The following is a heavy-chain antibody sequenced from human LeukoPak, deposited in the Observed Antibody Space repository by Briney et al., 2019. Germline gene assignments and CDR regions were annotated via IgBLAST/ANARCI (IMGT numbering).Heavy chain of an antibody. CDR1: GFTFSSYA. D-gene: IGHD6-19*01. CDR2: ISYDGSNK. J-gene: IGHJ4*02. CDR3: ARDYSSGWHFDY. V-gene: IGHV3-30*04. Sequence: PGGSLRLSCAASGFTFSSYAMHWVRQAPGKGLEGAAVISYDGSNKYYADSVKGRFTISRDNSKNTLYLQVNSLRAEDTAVYYCARDYSSGWHFDYWGQGTLVTVSS.